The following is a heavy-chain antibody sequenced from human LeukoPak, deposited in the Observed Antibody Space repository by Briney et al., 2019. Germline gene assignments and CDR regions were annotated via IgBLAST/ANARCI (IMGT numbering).Heavy chain of an antibody. CDR2: INPSGGST. J-gene: IGHJ5*02. CDR1: GCTFTSYY. CDR3: ARSVDSSGKRHWFDP. Sequence: ASVKVSCKASGCTFTSYYMHWVRQAPGQGLEWMGIINPSGGSTSYAQKFQGRVTMTRDMSTSTVYMELSSLRSEDTAVYYCARSVDSSGKRHWFDPWGQGTLVTVSS. V-gene: IGHV1-46*01. D-gene: IGHD3-22*01.